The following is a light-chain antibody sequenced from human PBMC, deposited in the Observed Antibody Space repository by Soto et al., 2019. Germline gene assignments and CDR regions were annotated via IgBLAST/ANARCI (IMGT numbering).Light chain of an antibody. V-gene: IGKV3-15*01. Sequence: EIVLTQSPGTLSLSPGERATLSCRAIQSVSNNYLAWYQQKPGQAPGLLIYGASTRATGIPARFSGSGSGTEFTLTISSLQSEDFAVYYCQQYNNWPPITFGQGTRLEIK. J-gene: IGKJ5*01. CDR2: GAS. CDR3: QQYNNWPPIT. CDR1: QSVSNN.